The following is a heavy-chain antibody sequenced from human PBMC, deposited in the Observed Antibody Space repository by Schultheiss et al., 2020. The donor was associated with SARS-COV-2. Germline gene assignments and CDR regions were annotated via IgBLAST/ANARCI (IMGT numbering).Heavy chain of an antibody. J-gene: IGHJ6*02. CDR2: IYYSGST. V-gene: IGHV4-39*07. CDR1: GGSISSSSYY. D-gene: IGHD2-2*01. CDR3: ARGNCSSTSCYTYYYYGMDV. Sequence: SQTLSLTCTVSGGSISSSSYYWGWIRQPPGKGLEWIGSIYYSGSTYYNPSLKSRVTISVDTSKNQFSLKLSSVTAADTAVYYCARGNCSSTSCYTYYYYGMDVWGQGTTVTVSS.